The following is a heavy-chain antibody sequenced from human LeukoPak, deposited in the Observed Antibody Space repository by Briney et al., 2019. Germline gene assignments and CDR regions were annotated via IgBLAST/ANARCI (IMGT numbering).Heavy chain of an antibody. V-gene: IGHV1-18*01. CDR2: ISGYNGDT. CDR3: ARDRQIAAAGENFDY. Sequence: ASVKVSCKASGYTFTSYGISWVRQAPGQGLGWMGWISGYNGDTNYAQSFQGRVTTTTDTSTTTAYMDLRSLRSDDTAVYYCARDRQIAAAGENFDYWGQGTLVTVSS. J-gene: IGHJ4*02. CDR1: GYTFTSYG. D-gene: IGHD6-13*01.